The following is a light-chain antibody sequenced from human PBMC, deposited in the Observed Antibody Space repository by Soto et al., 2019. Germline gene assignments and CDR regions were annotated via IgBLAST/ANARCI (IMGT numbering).Light chain of an antibody. V-gene: IGKV1-5*03. CDR1: ESIRNW. CDR2: KAS. Sequence: DIQMTQSPSSLPASVGDRVIITCRASESIRNWLDWYQQKPGKAPNLLIYKASSLTSGVPLRFSGSGSGTDFTLTISRLEPEDFAVYYCQQYGSSPRTFGQATKVDIK. CDR3: QQYGSSPRT. J-gene: IGKJ1*01.